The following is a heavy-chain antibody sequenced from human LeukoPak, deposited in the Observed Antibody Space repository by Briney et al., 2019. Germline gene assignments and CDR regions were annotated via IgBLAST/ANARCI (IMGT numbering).Heavy chain of an antibody. CDR1: GGSISSSSYY. CDR3: ARVYGSGSLFQPDY. CDR2: IYYSGST. V-gene: IGHV4-39*07. Sequence: PETLSLTCTVSGGSISSSSYYWGWIRQPPGKGLEWIGSIYYSGSTYYNPSLKSRVTISVDTSKNQFSLKLSSVTAADTAVYYCARVYGSGSLFQPDYWGQGTLVTVSS. J-gene: IGHJ4*02. D-gene: IGHD3-10*01.